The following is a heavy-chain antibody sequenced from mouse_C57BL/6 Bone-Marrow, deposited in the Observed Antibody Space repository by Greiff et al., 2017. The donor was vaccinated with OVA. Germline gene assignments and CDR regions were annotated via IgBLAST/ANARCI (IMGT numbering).Heavy chain of an antibody. J-gene: IGHJ1*03. CDR2: IWRGGST. D-gene: IGHD2-4*01. CDR1: GFSLTSYG. Sequence: VQLVESGPGLVQPSQSLSITCTVSGFSLTSYGVHWVRQSPGKGLEWLGVIWRGGSTDYTAAFMSRLSITKDNSKSQVFFKMNSLQADDTAIYYCAKTGSMITTGRYFDVWGTGTTVTVSS. CDR3: AKTGSMITTGRYFDV. V-gene: IGHV2-5*01.